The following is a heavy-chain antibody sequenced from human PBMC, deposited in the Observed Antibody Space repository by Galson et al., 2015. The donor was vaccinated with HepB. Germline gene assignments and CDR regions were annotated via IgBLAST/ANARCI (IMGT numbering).Heavy chain of an antibody. CDR3: AALADPYYYYYGMDV. Sequence: SVKVSCKASGFTFTSSAVQWVRQARGQRLEWIGWIVVGSGNTNYAQKFQERVTITRDMSTSTAYMELSSLRSEDTAVYYCAALADPYYYYYGMDVWGQGTTVTVSS. CDR2: IVVGSGNT. J-gene: IGHJ6*02. CDR1: GFTFTSSA. V-gene: IGHV1-58*01.